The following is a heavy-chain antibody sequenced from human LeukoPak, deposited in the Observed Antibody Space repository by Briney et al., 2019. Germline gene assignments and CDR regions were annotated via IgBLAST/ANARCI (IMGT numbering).Heavy chain of an antibody. CDR1: GFTFSSYG. CDR3: AKDLGDPAGYYYYYMDV. V-gene: IGHV3-30*02. J-gene: IGHJ6*03. D-gene: IGHD3-16*01. CDR2: IRYDGSNK. Sequence: PGGSLRLSCAASGFTFSSYGMHWVRQAPGKGLEWVAFIRYDGSNKYYADSVKGRFTISRDNTKNTLYLQMNSLRAEDTAVYYCAKDLGDPAGYYYYYMDVWGKGTTVTVSS.